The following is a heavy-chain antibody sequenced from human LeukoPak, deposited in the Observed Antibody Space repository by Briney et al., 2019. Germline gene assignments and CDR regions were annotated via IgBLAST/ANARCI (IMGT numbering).Heavy chain of an antibody. J-gene: IGHJ6*03. CDR3: ARDGSSYYYYYMDV. Sequence: PGGSLRLSCAAYGLTVSSDYMTWVRQAPGKGLEWVSYISSSGSTIYYADSVKGRFTISRDNAKNSLYLQMNSLRAEDTAVYYCARDGSSYYYYYMDVWGKGTTVTVSS. CDR2: ISSSGSTI. CDR1: GLTVSSDY. V-gene: IGHV3-11*01. D-gene: IGHD6-19*01.